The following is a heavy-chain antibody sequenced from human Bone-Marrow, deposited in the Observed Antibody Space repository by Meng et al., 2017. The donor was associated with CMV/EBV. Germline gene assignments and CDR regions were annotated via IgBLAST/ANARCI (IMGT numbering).Heavy chain of an antibody. CDR3: ARARGSHYFDY. D-gene: IGHD3-10*01. Sequence: SETLSLTCTVSGGSVSSGAYYWSWIRQPPGKGLEWIGYVYYSGTTNYNPSLKSRVSISVDTSKNQFSLKLSSVTAADTAVYYCARARGSHYFDYWGQGTLVTVSS. J-gene: IGHJ4*02. CDR2: VYYSGTT. CDR1: GGSVSSGAYY. V-gene: IGHV4-61*08.